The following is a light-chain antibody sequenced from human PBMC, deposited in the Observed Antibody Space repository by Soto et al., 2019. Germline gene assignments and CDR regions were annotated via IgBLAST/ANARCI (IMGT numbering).Light chain of an antibody. V-gene: IGLV1-40*01. CDR1: SSNIGAGYD. J-gene: IGLJ2*01. Sequence: QSVLTQPPSVSGAPGQRVTISCTGSSSNIGAGYDVHWYQQLPGTAPKLLMYGNSNRPSGVPDRFSGSKSGTSASLAITGLQAEDEADYYCQSYDSSLWHLVFGGGTKVTVL. CDR2: GNS. CDR3: QSYDSSLWHLV.